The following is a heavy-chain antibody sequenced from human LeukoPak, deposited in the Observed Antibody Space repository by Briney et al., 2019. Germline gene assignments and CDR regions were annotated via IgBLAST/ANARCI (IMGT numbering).Heavy chain of an antibody. CDR3: AKSDHGFWTGYKR. CDR1: GFTFSSHA. J-gene: IGHJ4*02. CDR2: ISSDGVNT. Sequence: GGSLRLACVASGFTFSSHAMSWVRQAPGKGLEWVSAISSDGVNTFYADSVKGRFTISRDNSKNTLFLQMNSLRAEDTAVYYCAKSDHGFWTGYKRWGQGTLVTVSS. D-gene: IGHD3/OR15-3a*01. V-gene: IGHV3-23*01.